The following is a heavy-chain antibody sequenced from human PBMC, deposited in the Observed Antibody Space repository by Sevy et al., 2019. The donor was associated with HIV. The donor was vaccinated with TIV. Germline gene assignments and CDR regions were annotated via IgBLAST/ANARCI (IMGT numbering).Heavy chain of an antibody. CDR1: GYSFTSYE. Sequence: ASVKVSCKASGYSFTSYEIHWVRQAPGQGLEWMGIINPSGGSTSYAQKFQDRVTMIRDRSTTTVYMELSSLRSEDTAVYFCARLRACGGDCYYYDFWGQGTLVTVSS. CDR3: ARLRACGGDCYYYDF. CDR2: INPSGGST. V-gene: IGHV1-46*01. D-gene: IGHD2-21*02. J-gene: IGHJ4*02.